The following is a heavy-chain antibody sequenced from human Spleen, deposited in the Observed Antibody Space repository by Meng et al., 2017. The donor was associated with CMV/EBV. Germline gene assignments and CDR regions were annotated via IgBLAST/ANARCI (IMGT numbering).Heavy chain of an antibody. CDR1: GFTFTDYY. V-gene: IGHV3-11*01. CDR2: ISTSGRTI. J-gene: IGHJ5*02. Sequence: GGSLRLSCAASGFTFTDYYMTWIRQAPGKGLEWVSYISTSGRTIFHADSVKGRFTVSRDNAKNSLYLQMNSLRAEDTAVYYCARGLSYYEILTGYYNWFDPWGQGTLVTVSS. CDR3: ARGLSYYEILTGYYNWFDP. D-gene: IGHD3-9*01.